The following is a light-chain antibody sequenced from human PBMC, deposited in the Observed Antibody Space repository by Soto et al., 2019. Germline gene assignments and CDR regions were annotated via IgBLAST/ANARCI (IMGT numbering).Light chain of an antibody. V-gene: IGKV3-20*01. CDR3: QQYGSSPPYT. J-gene: IGKJ2*01. Sequence: EVVLTQSPGTLSLSPGERATLSCRASQSVSNNYFAWYQQKPGQAPRLLIFGSSDRATGIPDRFSGSGSGTDITLTISRLEPEAFAVYYCQQYGSSPPYTFGQGTKLEIK. CDR1: QSVSNNY. CDR2: GSS.